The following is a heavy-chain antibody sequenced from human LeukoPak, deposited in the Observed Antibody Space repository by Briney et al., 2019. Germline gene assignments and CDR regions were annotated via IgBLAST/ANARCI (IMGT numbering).Heavy chain of an antibody. V-gene: IGHV3-48*03. CDR3: ARVICTGGSCFQNDY. CDR2: INSGATSE. D-gene: IGHD2-15*01. CDR1: GFIFSNFE. J-gene: IGHJ4*02. Sequence: GGSLRLSCTASGFIFSNFEMNWVRQAPGKGPQWLAYINSGATSEYYADSVKGRFTISRDNAKNSLYLQMNSLRVQDTATYYCARVICTGGSCFQNDYWGQGTLVTVSS.